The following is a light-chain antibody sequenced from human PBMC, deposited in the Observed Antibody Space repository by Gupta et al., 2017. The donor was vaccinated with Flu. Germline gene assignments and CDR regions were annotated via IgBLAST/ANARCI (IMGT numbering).Light chain of an antibody. J-gene: IGLJ2*01. CDR1: SLRSYY. V-gene: IGLV3-19*01. CDR2: GKD. Sequence: SPELTQDLAVFVALGRTVRITCQGDSLRSYYASWYQQKPGQAPVFVIYGKDNRPSGIPDRFSGSSSGNTASLTITGAQAEDEADYYCNSRDSSGNHLGVVFGGGTKLTVL. CDR3: NSRDSSGNHLGVV.